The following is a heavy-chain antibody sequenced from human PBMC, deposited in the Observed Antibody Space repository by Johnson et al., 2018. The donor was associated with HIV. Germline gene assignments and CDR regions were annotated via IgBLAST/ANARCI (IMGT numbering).Heavy chain of an antibody. Sequence: VQLVESGGGLIQPGGSLRLSCAASGFTVSSNYMSWVRQAPGQGLEWVSVIYSGGSTCYAVSVNGRFTISRDNSKNTLYLQMNSLRAEDTAVYYCARDKQWLDAFDIWGQGTMVTVSS. CDR3: ARDKQWLDAFDI. D-gene: IGHD6-19*01. J-gene: IGHJ3*02. CDR2: IYSGGST. V-gene: IGHV3-66*03. CDR1: GFTVSSNY.